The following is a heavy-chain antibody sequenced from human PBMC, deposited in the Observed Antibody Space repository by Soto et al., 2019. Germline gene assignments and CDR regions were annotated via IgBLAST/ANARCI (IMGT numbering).Heavy chain of an antibody. J-gene: IGHJ5*02. CDR2: INAANGDT. Sequence: VASVKVSCKASGYTFTSYGIHWVRQAPGQRLEWMGWINAANGDTKSSPKFQGRVTITRDTSASTACMQLSSLSSEDTAVYFCVRRHVSATGIDCFDPWGQGTMGTTSS. CDR1: GYTFTSYG. D-gene: IGHD6-13*01. CDR3: VRRHVSATGIDCFDP. V-gene: IGHV1-3*01.